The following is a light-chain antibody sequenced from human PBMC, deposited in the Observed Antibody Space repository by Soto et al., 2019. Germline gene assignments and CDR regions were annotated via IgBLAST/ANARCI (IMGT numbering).Light chain of an antibody. CDR2: KVS. CDR3: MQGTHWTPYT. V-gene: IGKV2-30*02. Sequence: DVVMTQSPLSLPVTLGQPASLSCRSSQSLVHSDGLTYLNWFQQRPGQSPRRLIYKVSNRDSGVPDRFSGSGSGTDFTLKIIRVEAEDVGVYYCMQGTHWTPYTFGQGSKLEIK. J-gene: IGKJ2*01. CDR1: QSLVHSDGLTY.